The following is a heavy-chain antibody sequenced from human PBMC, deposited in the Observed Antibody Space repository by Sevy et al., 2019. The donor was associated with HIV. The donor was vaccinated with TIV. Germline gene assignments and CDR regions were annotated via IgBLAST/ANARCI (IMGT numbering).Heavy chain of an antibody. CDR1: GFTFNTHV. J-gene: IGHJ3*01. CDR3: AKVLNPALESMMEVTVRSLKGFDV. V-gene: IGHV3-23*01. CDR2: ISGFGNT. D-gene: IGHD3-22*01. Sequence: GGSLRLSCAASGFTFNTHVMNWVRQAPGKGLEWVSSISGFGNTYYADSVRGRFTISRDNAKNTLYLQMNSLRADDTDVYYCAKVLNPALESMMEVTVRSLKGFDVWGQRTMVTVSS.